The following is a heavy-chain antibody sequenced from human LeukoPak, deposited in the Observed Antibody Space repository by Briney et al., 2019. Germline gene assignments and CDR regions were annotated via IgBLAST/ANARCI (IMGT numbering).Heavy chain of an antibody. J-gene: IGHJ4*02. Sequence: ASVKVSCKASGYTFTGYYMHWVRQAPGQGLEWMGWINPNSGGTNYAQKFQGRVTMTRDTSISTAYMELSRLRSDDTAVYYCARDEGIVGATNFGYWGQGTLVTVSS. V-gene: IGHV1-2*02. D-gene: IGHD1-26*01. CDR1: GYTFTGYY. CDR2: INPNSGGT. CDR3: ARDEGIVGATNFGY.